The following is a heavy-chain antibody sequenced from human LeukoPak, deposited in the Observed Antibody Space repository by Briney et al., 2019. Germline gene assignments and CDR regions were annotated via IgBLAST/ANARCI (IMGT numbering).Heavy chain of an antibody. Sequence: SGGSLRLSCAASGFTFSSYSMNWVRQAPGKGLEWVSAISGSGGSTYYADSVKGRFTISRDNSKNTLYLQMNSLRAEDTAVYYCAKDICSSTSCYFDYWGQGTLVTVSS. V-gene: IGHV3-23*01. D-gene: IGHD2-2*01. CDR3: AKDICSSTSCYFDY. J-gene: IGHJ4*02. CDR2: ISGSGGST. CDR1: GFTFSSYS.